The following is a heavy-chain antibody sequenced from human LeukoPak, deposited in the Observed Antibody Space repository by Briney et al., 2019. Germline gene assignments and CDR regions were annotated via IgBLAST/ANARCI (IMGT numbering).Heavy chain of an antibody. CDR1: GYTFTGYY. J-gene: IGHJ4*02. CDR2: FNPNSGGT. Sequence: ASVKVSCKASGYTFTGYYMHWVRQAPGQGLEWMGWFNPNSGGTNYAQKFQGRVTVTRDTSISTAYMELSRLRSDDTAVYYCARTYCSSTSCQPYDYWGQGTLVTVSS. CDR3: ARTYCSSTSCQPYDY. V-gene: IGHV1-2*02. D-gene: IGHD2-2*01.